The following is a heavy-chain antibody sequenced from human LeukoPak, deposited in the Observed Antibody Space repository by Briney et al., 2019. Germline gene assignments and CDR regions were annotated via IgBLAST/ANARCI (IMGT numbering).Heavy chain of an antibody. J-gene: IGHJ4*02. CDR2: ISYDGSNK. CDR3: ARGNYDFWSGYYFYFDY. V-gene: IGHV3-30-3*01. D-gene: IGHD3-3*01. Sequence: GSLRLSCAASGFTFSSYAMHWVRQAPGKGLEWVAVISYDGSNKYYADSVKGRFTISRDNSKNTLYLQMNSLRAEDTAVYYCARGNYDFWSGYYFYFDYWGQGTLVTVSS. CDR1: GFTFSSYA.